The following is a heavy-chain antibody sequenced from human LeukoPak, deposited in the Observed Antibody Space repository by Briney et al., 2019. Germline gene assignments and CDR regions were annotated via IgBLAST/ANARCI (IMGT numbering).Heavy chain of an antibody. CDR3: ASFRPGIAAAGTGEYYFDY. J-gene: IGHJ4*02. CDR1: GYTFTSYG. V-gene: IGHV1-18*01. CDR2: ISAYNGNT. Sequence: ASVKVSCKASGYTFTSYGISWVRQAPGQGLEWMGWISAYNGNTNYAQKLQGRVTMTTDTSTSTAYMELRSLRSDDTAVYYCASFRPGIAAAGTGEYYFDYWGQGTLVTVSS. D-gene: IGHD6-13*01.